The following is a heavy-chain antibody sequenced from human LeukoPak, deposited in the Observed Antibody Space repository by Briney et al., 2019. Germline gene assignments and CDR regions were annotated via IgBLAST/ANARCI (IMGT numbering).Heavy chain of an antibody. J-gene: IGHJ3*02. D-gene: IGHD2-2*01. CDR3: AKNCSSTSCYWNDAFDI. Sequence: PSETRSLTCAVSGYSISSGYYWGWIRQPPGKGLEWIASMYHSGSTYYNPSLKSRVTISVDTSKNQFSLKLSSVTAADTSVYYCAKNCSSTSCYWNDAFDIWGQGTMVTVSS. CDR2: MYHSGST. V-gene: IGHV4-38-2*01. CDR1: GYSISSGYY.